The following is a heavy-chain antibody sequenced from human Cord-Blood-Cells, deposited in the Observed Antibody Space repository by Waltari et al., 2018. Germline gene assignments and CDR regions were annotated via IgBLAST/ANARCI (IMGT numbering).Heavy chain of an antibody. CDR1: GGSVSRGSYS. CDR2: IYYSGRT. J-gene: IGHJ5*02. Sequence: QVQLQESGPGLVKPSETLSLTCTVSGGSVSRGSYSWSWIRQPPGKGLEWIGYIYYSGRTNYNPSLKSRVTISVDTSKNQFSLKLSSVTAADTAVYYCARGRGGVRGVLPNHNWFDPWGQGTLVTVSS. CDR3: ARGRGGVRGVLPNHNWFDP. D-gene: IGHD3-10*01. V-gene: IGHV4-61*01.